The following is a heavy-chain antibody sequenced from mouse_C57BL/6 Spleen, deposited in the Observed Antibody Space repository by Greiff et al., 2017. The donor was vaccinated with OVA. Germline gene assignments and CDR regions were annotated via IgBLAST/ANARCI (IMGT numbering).Heavy chain of an antibody. V-gene: IGHV3-6*01. CDR3: ASLYDGYWFAY. CDR2: ISYDGSN. CDR1: GYSITSGYY. Sequence: EVKLMESGPGLVKPSQSLSLTCSVTGYSITSGYYWNWIRQFPGNKLEWMGYISYDGSNNYNPSLKNRISITRDTSKNQFFLKLNSVTTEDTATYYCASLYDGYWFAYWGQGTLVTVSA. D-gene: IGHD2-3*01. J-gene: IGHJ3*01.